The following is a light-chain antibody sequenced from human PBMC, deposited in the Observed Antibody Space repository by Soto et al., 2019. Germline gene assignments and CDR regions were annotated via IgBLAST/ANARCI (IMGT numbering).Light chain of an antibody. J-gene: IGKJ4*01. CDR1: QSVSSIY. CDR2: GAS. V-gene: IGKV3-20*01. CDR3: QQYGSSAFT. Sequence: IVLTQSPGTLSLSPGERATLSCRASQSVSSIYLAWYQQKPGQAPRLLIYGASSRPTGIPDRFSGSGSGTDFTLTISRLEPEDFAVYYCQQYGSSAFTFGGGTKVEIK.